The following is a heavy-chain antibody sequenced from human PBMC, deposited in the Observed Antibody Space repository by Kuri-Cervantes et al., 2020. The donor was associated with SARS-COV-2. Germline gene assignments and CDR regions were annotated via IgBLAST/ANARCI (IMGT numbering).Heavy chain of an antibody. D-gene: IGHD6-19*01. Sequence: GESLKSSCAASGFTFSDYYMSWIRQAPGKGLEWVSYISSSSSYTNYADSVKGRFTISRDNAKNSLYLQMNSLRAEDTAVYYCARGQGSGWYLGLSANWFDPWGQGTLVTVSS. V-gene: IGHV3-11*06. CDR1: GFTFSDYY. CDR3: ARGQGSGWYLGLSANWFDP. CDR2: ISSSSSYT. J-gene: IGHJ5*02.